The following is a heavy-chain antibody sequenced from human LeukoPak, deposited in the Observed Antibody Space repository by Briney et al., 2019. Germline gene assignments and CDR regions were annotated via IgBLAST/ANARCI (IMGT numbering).Heavy chain of an antibody. CDR2: INPNSDGT. CDR1: GYTFTGYY. Sequence: GASVKVSCKASGYTFTGYYMHWVRQAPGQGLEWMGWINPNSDGTNYAQKFQGRVTMTRDTSISTAYMELSRLRSDDTAVYYCARDFYWGATQANYWGQGTLVTVSS. J-gene: IGHJ4*02. V-gene: IGHV1-2*02. D-gene: IGHD1-26*01. CDR3: ARDFYWGATQANY.